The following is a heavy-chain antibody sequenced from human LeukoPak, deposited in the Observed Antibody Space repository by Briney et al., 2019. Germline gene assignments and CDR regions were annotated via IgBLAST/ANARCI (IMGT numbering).Heavy chain of an antibody. D-gene: IGHD6-13*01. CDR2: ISGSGGST. V-gene: IGHV3-23*01. CDR3: AKRLIAAAGHPFDY. Sequence: PGGSLRLSCAASGFTVSSNYMSWVRQAPGKGLEWVSAISGSGGSTYYADSVKGRFTISRDNSKNTLYLQMNSLRAEDTAVYYCAKRLIAAAGHPFDYWGQGTLVTVSS. J-gene: IGHJ4*02. CDR1: GFTVSSNY.